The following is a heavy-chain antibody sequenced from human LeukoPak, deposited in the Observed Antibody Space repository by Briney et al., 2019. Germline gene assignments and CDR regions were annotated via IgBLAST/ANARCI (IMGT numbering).Heavy chain of an antibody. D-gene: IGHD3-16*02. V-gene: IGHV3-48*03. CDR1: GFTFRSYE. CDR3: ARDLLGYNYYYMDV. J-gene: IGHJ6*03. Sequence: GGSLRLSCAASGFTFRSYEMNWVRQAPGKGREGVSYISSSGSTIVYADSVKGRFTISRDNAKNSLYLQMNSLRAEDTAVYYCARDLLGYNYYYMDVWGKGTTVTVSS. CDR2: ISSSGSTI.